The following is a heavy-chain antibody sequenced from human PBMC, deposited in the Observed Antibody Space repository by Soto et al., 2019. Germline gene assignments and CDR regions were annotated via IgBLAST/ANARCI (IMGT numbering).Heavy chain of an antibody. V-gene: IGHV4-34*01. D-gene: IGHD2-15*01. Sequence: PSETLSLTCAVYGGSFSGYYWSWIRQPPGKGLEWIGEINHSGSTNYNPSLKSRVTISVDTSKNQFSLKLSSVTAADTAVYYCARGCRWVVGNWFDPLGQGTLVSVSS. CDR3: ARGCRWVVGNWFDP. CDR2: INHSGST. J-gene: IGHJ5*02. CDR1: GGSFSGYY.